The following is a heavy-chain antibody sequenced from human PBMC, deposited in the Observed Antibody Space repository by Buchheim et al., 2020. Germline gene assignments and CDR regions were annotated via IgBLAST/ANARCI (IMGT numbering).Heavy chain of an antibody. D-gene: IGHD1-1*01. Sequence: QITLKESGPTLVKPTQTLTLTCTFSGFSLSTTGEGVGWIRQPPGKALEWLALIFWDGDKCYSPSLQNRLTITRDTSKNQVVLTMTDMDPVDSATYYCAHRAGLAGGRSQLDFWGQGTL. V-gene: IGHV2-5*02. CDR2: IFWDGDK. CDR1: GFSLSTTGEG. J-gene: IGHJ4*02. CDR3: AHRAGLAGGRSQLDF.